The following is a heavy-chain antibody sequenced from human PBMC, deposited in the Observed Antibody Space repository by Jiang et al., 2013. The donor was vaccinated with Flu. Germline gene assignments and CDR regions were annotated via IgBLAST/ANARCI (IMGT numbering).Heavy chain of an antibody. CDR2: INPNSGGT. V-gene: IGHV1-2*04. D-gene: IGHD2-2*01. CDR1: GYTFTGYY. CDR3: ARGPPTVSIVVVPAAKGLDSYNWFDP. J-gene: IGHJ5*02. Sequence: GAEVKKPGASVKVSCKASGYTFTGYYMHWVRQAPGQGLEWMGWINPNSGGTNYAQKFQGWVTMTRDTSISTAYMELSRLRSDDTAVYYCARGPPTVSIVVVPAAKGLDSYNWFDPWGQGTLVTVSS.